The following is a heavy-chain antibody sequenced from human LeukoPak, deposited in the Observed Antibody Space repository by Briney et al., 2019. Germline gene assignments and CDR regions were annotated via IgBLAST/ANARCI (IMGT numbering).Heavy chain of an antibody. V-gene: IGHV1-2*02. CDR2: IYPNSGGT. D-gene: IGHD1-1*01. CDR1: GYTFTDYY. J-gene: IGHJ5*02. Sequence: PMASVKVSCKASGYTFTDYYIHWVRQAPGQGLEWMGWIYPNSGGTNYAQNFQGRVTMTRDTSITTAYMELSRLRSDDTAVYYCAREERWDNWNDVGWFDPWGQGTLVTVSS. CDR3: AREERWDNWNDVGWFDP.